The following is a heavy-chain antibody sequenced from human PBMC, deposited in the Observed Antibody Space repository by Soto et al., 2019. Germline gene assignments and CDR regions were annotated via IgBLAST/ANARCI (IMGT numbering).Heavy chain of an antibody. Sequence: GGSLRLSCAASGFTVSSNYMSWVRQAPGKGLEWVSVIYSGGSTYYADSVKGRFTISRDNSKNTLYLQMNSLRAEDTAVYYCARDYSSSWSNWFDPWGQGTLVTVSS. J-gene: IGHJ5*02. CDR2: IYSGGST. V-gene: IGHV3-66*01. CDR1: GFTVSSNY. CDR3: ARDYSSSWSNWFDP. D-gene: IGHD6-13*01.